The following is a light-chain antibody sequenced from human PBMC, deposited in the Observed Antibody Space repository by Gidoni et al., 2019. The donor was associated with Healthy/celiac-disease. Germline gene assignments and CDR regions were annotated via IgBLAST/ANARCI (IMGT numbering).Light chain of an antibody. Sequence: QSALTQPASVSGSPGQSLTISCTGTSSDVGGYNYVSWSQQPPGKAPKLMIYDVSNRPSGVSNRFSGAKSGNTASLTISGLQAEDEADYYCSSYTSSSTLWVFGGGTKLTVL. CDR1: SSDVGGYNY. CDR3: SSYTSSSTLWV. J-gene: IGLJ3*02. CDR2: DVS. V-gene: IGLV2-14*01.